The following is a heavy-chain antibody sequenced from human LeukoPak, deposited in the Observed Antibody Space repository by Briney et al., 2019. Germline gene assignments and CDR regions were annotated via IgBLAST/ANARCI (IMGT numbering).Heavy chain of an antibody. CDR3: ATYSSSWYGVYYYYMDV. J-gene: IGHJ6*03. D-gene: IGHD6-13*01. V-gene: IGHV3-23*01. Sequence: GGSLRLSCAASGFTFSTYGMSWVRQAPGKGLEWVSTLSTSTTRTYYADSVKGRFTISRDNSKRTLYLQMNSLRAEDTAVYYCATYSSSWYGVYYYYMDVWGKGTTVTISS. CDR1: GFTFSTYG. CDR2: LSTSTTRT.